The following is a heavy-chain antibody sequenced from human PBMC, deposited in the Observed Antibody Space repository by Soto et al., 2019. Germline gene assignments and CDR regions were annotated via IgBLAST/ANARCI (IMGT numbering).Heavy chain of an antibody. Sequence: LRLSCAASGFSFGYYWMSWVRQAPGKGLEWVANIKQDGSEKYYVDSVKGRFTISRDNAKNSLYLQMNSLRAEDTAVYYCARGGRRSGSYADAFDIWGQGTMVT. CDR3: ARGGRRSGSYADAFDI. CDR2: IKQDGSEK. V-gene: IGHV3-7*03. J-gene: IGHJ3*02. CDR1: GFSFGYYW. D-gene: IGHD1-26*01.